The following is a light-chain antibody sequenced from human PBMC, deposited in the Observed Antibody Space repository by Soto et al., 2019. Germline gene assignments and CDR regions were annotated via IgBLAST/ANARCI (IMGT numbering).Light chain of an antibody. J-gene: IGLJ2*01. CDR2: EVS. CDR3: SSYASNTTLDVL. CDR1: SSDVGGHNY. V-gene: IGLV2-14*01. Sequence: QSVLTQPASVSGSPGQSITISCTGSSSDVGGHNYVSWYQQHPGKAPKLMIYEVSDRPSGVSDRFSGSKSGNTASLTISGLQADDEADYYCSSYASNTTLDVLFGGGTKLTVL.